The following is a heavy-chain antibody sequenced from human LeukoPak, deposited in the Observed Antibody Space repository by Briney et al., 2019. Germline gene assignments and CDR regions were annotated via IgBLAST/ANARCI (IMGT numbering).Heavy chain of an antibody. D-gene: IGHD6-19*01. CDR3: ARGVQSAVAGIYYFDY. CDR1: GGSISSYY. Sequence: SEALSLTCTVSGGSISSYYWSWIRQPAGKGLEWIGRIYTSGSTHYNPSLKSRVTMSVDTSKNQFSLKLSSVTAADTAVYYCARGVQSAVAGIYYFDYWGQGTLVTVSS. CDR2: IYTSGST. J-gene: IGHJ4*02. V-gene: IGHV4-4*07.